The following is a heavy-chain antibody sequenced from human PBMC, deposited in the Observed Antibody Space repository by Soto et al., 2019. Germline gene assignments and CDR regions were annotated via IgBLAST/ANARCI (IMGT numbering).Heavy chain of an antibody. V-gene: IGHV3-9*01. CDR2: ISWNSGSI. J-gene: IGHJ6*02. CDR1: GFTFDDYA. CDR3: AKDMALYYYYGMDV. Sequence: VQLVESGGGLVQPGRSLRLSCAASGFTFDDYAMHWVRQAPGKGLEWVSGISWNSGSIGYADSVKGRFTISRDNAKNSLYLQMNSLRAEDTALYYCAKDMALYYYYGMDVWGQGTTVTVSS.